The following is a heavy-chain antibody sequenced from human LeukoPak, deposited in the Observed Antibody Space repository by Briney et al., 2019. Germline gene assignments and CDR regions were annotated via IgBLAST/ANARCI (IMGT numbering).Heavy chain of an antibody. CDR1: GYTFNAYY. Sequence: ASVKVSCKASGYTFNAYYMYWVRQAPGQGLEWMGWINPNSGNTGYAQKFQGRVTMTRDMSTSTVYMELSSLRSEDTAVYYCARGKGSGSYYYMDVWGKGTTVTVSS. CDR3: ARGKGSGSYYYMDV. J-gene: IGHJ6*03. D-gene: IGHD3-10*01. CDR2: INPNSGNT. V-gene: IGHV1-8*02.